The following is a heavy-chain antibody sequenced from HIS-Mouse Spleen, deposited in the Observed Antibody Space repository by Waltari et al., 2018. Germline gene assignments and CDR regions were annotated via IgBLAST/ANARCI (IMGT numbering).Heavy chain of an antibody. Sequence: QVQLQQWGAGLLKPSETLSLTGAVYGGSFSGYYWSWIRTPPGTGLEWIREINHSGSTNSNPSLRSRVSISVDTSKNQFSLKLSSVAAADTSVYYCARQRVEAVAVGYFDYWGQGTLVTVSS. CDR2: INHSGST. V-gene: IGHV4-34*01. CDR1: GGSFSGYY. CDR3: ARQRVEAVAVGYFDY. D-gene: IGHD6-19*01. J-gene: IGHJ4*02.